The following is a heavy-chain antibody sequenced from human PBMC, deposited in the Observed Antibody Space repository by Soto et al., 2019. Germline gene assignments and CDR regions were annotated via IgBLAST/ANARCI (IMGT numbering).Heavy chain of an antibody. CDR1: EGTFNNYA. D-gene: IGHD3-22*01. CDR3: ARDDALRETSGYFYLDY. J-gene: IGHJ4*02. Sequence: QVQLVQSGAEVKKPGSSVRVSCKTSEGTFNNYAISCVRQSPGQGLEWMGGIIPLFDAVKYAQNFQGRVTITADKSTSTASRELHTLTSECTAVYYCARDDALRETSGYFYLDYWCQGTTVTVTS. CDR2: IIPLFDAV. V-gene: IGHV1-69*06.